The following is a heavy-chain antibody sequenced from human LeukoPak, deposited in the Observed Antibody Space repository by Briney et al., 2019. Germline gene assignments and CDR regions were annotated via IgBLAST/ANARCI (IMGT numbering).Heavy chain of an antibody. D-gene: IGHD3-22*01. CDR2: INPNSGGT. CDR3: ARVRTSSGYYETNDY. CDR1: GYTFTGYY. Sequence: ASVKVSCKASGYTFTGYYMHWVRQAPGQGLEWMGWINPNSGGTNYAQKFQGRVTMTRDTSISTAYMELSRLRSDDTAVYYCARVRTSSGYYETNDYWGQGTLVTVSS. J-gene: IGHJ4*02. V-gene: IGHV1-2*02.